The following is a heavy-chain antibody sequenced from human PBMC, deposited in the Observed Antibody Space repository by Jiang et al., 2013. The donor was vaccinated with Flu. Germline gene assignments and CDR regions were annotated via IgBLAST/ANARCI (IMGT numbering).Heavy chain of an antibody. CDR1: GGSISSYY. J-gene: IGHJ4*02. CDR3: AGVYSYGYSRFDY. D-gene: IGHD5-18*01. V-gene: IGHV4-59*01. CDR2: IYYSGST. Sequence: GSGLVKPSGTLSLTCTVSGGSISSYYWSWIRQPPGKGLEWIGYIYYSGSTNYNPSLKSRVTISVDTSKNQFSLKLSSVTAADTAVYYCAGVYSYGYSRFDYWGQGTLVTVSS.